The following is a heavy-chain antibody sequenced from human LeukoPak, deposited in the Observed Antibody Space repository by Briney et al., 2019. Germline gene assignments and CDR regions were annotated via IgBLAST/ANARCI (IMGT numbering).Heavy chain of an antibody. CDR1: GGTFSSYA. CDR3: ASPPLEYSSSSSYYYYGMDV. D-gene: IGHD6-6*01. V-gene: IGHV1-69*01. CDR2: IIPIFGTA. Sequence: GSSVKVSCKASGGTFSSYAISWVRQAPGQGPEWVGGIIPIFGTANYAQKFQGRVTITADESTSTAYMELSSLRSEDTAVYYCASPPLEYSSSSSYYYYGMDVWGQGTTVTVSS. J-gene: IGHJ6*02.